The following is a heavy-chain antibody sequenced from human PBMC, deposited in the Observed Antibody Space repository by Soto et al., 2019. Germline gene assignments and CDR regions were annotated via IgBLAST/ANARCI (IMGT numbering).Heavy chain of an antibody. D-gene: IGHD3-3*01. CDR3: AKGSYITKNGMDV. V-gene: IGHV3-23*01. CDR2: ISGSGGST. Sequence: LRLSCAASGFTFISCAMSWVRQSPGKGLEWVSAISGSGGSTYYADSVKGRFTISRDNSKNTLYLQMNSLRAEDTAVYYCAKGSYITKNGMDVWGQGTTVTVSS. CDR1: GFTFISCA. J-gene: IGHJ6*02.